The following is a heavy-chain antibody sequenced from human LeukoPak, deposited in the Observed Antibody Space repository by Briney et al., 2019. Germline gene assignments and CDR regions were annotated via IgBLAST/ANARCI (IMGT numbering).Heavy chain of an antibody. Sequence: SETLSLTCTVAGGSISGYYWGWIRQPPGKRLEWIGYIYYSGSTNYHPSLKSRVTISVDTSKNQFSLKLSSVTAADTGFYYCVRVGTGTIDYWGQGTLVTVSS. J-gene: IGHJ4*02. CDR2: IYYSGST. D-gene: IGHD1-1*01. V-gene: IGHV4-59*01. CDR3: VRVGTGTIDY. CDR1: GGSISGYY.